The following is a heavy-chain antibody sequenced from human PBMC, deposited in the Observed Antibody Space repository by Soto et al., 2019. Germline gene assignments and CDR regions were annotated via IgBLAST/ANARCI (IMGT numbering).Heavy chain of an antibody. J-gene: IGHJ3*01. CDR3: ARGGRSPEYYSDSSDYKDAFDL. CDR1: GYTFTGYY. CDR2: LNPDSSAT. Sequence: ASVKVSCKASGYTFTGYYIHWLRQAPGHGLQWMGWLNPDSSATNYAQNFQGRVTMTRDTSISTAYMELTRLKSGDTAVYYCARGGRSPEYYSDSSDYKDAFDLWGQGTMVTVSS. V-gene: IGHV1-2*02. D-gene: IGHD3-22*01.